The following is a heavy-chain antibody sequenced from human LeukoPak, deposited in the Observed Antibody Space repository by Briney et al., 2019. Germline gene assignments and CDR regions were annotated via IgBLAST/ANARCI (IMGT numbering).Heavy chain of an antibody. CDR1: GFTFDDYA. CDR3: AKDIDYYGSVLDV. V-gene: IGHV3-9*01. Sequence: GGSLRLSCAASGFTFDDYAMHWVRQAPGKGLEWVSGISWNSGSIGYADSVKGRFTISRDNAKNSLYLQMNSLRAEDTALYYCAKDIDYYGSVLDVWGQGTTVTVSS. D-gene: IGHD3-10*01. CDR2: ISWNSGSI. J-gene: IGHJ6*02.